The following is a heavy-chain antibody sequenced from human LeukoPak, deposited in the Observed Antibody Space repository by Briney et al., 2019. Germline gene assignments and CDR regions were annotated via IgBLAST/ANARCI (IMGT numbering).Heavy chain of an antibody. CDR2: INTDGSST. CDR3: AKGYYGSGSYGWFDY. D-gene: IGHD3-10*01. J-gene: IGHJ4*02. V-gene: IGHV3-74*01. CDR1: GFIFSSYW. Sequence: GGSLRLSCAASGFIFSSYWMHWVRHAPGKGLAWVSRINTDGSSTSYADSVKGRFTISRDNAKNTLYLQMNSLRAEDTAVYSCAKGYYGSGSYGWFDYWGQGTLVTVSS.